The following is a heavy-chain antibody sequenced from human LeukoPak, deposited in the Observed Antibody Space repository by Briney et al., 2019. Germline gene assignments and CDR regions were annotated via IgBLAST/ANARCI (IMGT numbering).Heavy chain of an antibody. J-gene: IGHJ4*02. CDR3: AKDRDQYRSGCDH. D-gene: IGHD3-10*01. CDR1: GFTFSSYG. CDR2: TSYDGSNK. Sequence: PGRSLRLSCAASGFTFSSYGMHWVRQAPGKGLEWVAVTSYDGSNKYYADSVKGRFTVSRDNSKNTLYLQMNSLRAEDTAVYYCAKDRDQYRSGCDHWGQGTLVTVSS. V-gene: IGHV3-30*18.